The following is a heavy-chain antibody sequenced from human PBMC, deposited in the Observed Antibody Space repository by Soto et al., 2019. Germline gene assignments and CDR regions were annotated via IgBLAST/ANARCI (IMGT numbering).Heavy chain of an antibody. CDR3: AKDVVHSGWYSDAFDI. D-gene: IGHD6-19*01. CDR2: ISGSGGST. Sequence: GGSLRLSCAASGFTFSSYAMSWVRQAPGKGLEWVSAISGSGGSTYYADSVKGRFTISRDNSKNTLYLQMNSLRAEDTAVYYCAKDVVHSGWYSDAFDIWGQGTMVTVSS. CDR1: GFTFSSYA. J-gene: IGHJ3*02. V-gene: IGHV3-23*01.